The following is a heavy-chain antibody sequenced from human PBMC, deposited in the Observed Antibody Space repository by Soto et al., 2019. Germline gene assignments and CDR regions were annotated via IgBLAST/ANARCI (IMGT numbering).Heavy chain of an antibody. D-gene: IGHD3-22*01. CDR1: GYTFTSYY. CDR2: INPSGGST. CDR3: ASLSYYYDSSGPGAFDI. J-gene: IGHJ3*02. V-gene: IGHV1-46*03. Sequence: ASVKVSCKASGYTFTSYYMHWVRQAPGQGLEWMGIINPSGGSTSYAQKFQGRVTMTRDTSTSTVYMELSSLRSEDTAVYYCASLSYYYDSSGPGAFDIWGQGTMVTVSS.